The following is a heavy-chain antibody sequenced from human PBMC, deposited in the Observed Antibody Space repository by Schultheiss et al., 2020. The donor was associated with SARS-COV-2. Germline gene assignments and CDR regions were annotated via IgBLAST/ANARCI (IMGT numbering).Heavy chain of an antibody. D-gene: IGHD2-2*01. CDR3: ARSRDCSTSTCRPPGGVQDY. Sequence: SETLSLTCTVSGGSISSYYWSWIRQPAGKGLEWIGSIYYSGSTYYNPSLESRVSISVDTSKNQFSLNLRSVTAADTAIYYCARSRDCSTSTCRPPGGVQDYWGQGTRVTVSS. CDR2: IYYSGST. V-gene: IGHV4-59*04. CDR1: GGSISSYY. J-gene: IGHJ4*02.